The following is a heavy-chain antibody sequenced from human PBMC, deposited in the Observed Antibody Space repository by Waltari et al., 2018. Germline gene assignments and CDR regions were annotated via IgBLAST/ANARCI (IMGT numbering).Heavy chain of an antibody. J-gene: IGHJ4*02. CDR3: AKDATRSSGWFYFDS. V-gene: IGHV3-23*01. CDR1: GFTFYSFD. Sequence: EVQLLESGGGLVQPGGSLSLSCAASGFTFYSFDMGWVRQAPGKGLEWVSAITNTGTTTYYADSVKGRFTISRDNSKNTLYLLMNSLKAEDTAVYYCAKDATRSSGWFYFDSWGQGILVTVSS. CDR2: ITNTGTTT. D-gene: IGHD6-19*01.